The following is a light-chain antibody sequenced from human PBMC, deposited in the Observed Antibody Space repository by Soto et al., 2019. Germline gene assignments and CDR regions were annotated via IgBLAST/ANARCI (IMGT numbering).Light chain of an antibody. V-gene: IGLV1-47*01. CDR2: RND. CDR3: AAWDDSLSGFYV. CDR1: SSKIGGNS. Sequence: QSVLTQPPSAYGAPGRRVTISCSGSSSKIGGNSVSWYQQLPGTAPKLLIYRNDQRPSGVPDRFSGSKSGTSASLAISGLRSEDEADYYCAAWDDSLSGFYVFGTGTQLTVL. J-gene: IGLJ1*01.